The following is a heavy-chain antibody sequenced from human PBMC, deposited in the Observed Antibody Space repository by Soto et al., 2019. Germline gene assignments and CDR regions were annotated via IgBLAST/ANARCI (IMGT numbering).Heavy chain of an antibody. V-gene: IGHV3-74*01. D-gene: IGHD6-19*01. CDR1: GFTFRDHW. CDR3: ARGYSSGPDY. CDR2: INSDGSTT. Sequence: EVQLVESGGGLVQPGGSLRLSCAASGFTFRDHWMHWVRQAPGKGLVWVSRINSDGSTTTYADSVKGRFTLSRDNAKSTLYLQLNSLRAEDTALYYCARGYSSGPDYWGQGTLVTVSS. J-gene: IGHJ4*02.